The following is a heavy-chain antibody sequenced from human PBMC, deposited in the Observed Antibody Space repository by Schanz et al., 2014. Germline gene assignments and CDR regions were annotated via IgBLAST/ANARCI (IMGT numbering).Heavy chain of an antibody. D-gene: IGHD1-1*01. CDR3: ARDTTWRLDL. J-gene: IGHJ2*01. CDR1: GGSIRSGTYY. CDR2: VFPNGIT. V-gene: IGHV4-61*02. Sequence: QVQLQESGPGLVKPSQTLSLTCTVSGGSIRSGTYYWSWIRQPAGKALEWVGRVFPNGITNYNPSHRSRVPISLDTSKNHFSLPLTSLTAADTAVYYCARDTTWRLDLWGRGTLVTVSS.